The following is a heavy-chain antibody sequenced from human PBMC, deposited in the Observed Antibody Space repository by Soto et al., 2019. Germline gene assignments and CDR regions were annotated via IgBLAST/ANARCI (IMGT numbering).Heavy chain of an antibody. CDR3: ARVGLGTLDAFDI. Sequence: XETLSLTCTVSGVSIGSYYWSWIRQPPGKGLEWIGYIYYSGSTNYNPSLKSRVTISVDTSKNQFSLKLSSVTAADTAVYYCARVGLGTLDAFDIWGQGTMVTVSS. CDR2: IYYSGST. CDR1: GVSIGSYY. D-gene: IGHD1-7*01. V-gene: IGHV4-59*01. J-gene: IGHJ3*02.